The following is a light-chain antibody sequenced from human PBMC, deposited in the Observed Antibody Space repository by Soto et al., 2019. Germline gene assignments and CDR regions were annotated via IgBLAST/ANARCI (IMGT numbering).Light chain of an antibody. CDR2: VNSDGSH. CDR1: SGHSSSA. Sequence: QAVLTQSPSASASLGASVKLTCTLKSGHSSSAIAWHQQQPEKGPRYLMSVNSDGSHIKGDGIPDRFSGSSSGAERYLTISSLQSEDEADYYCSSYGGSNIPLYVFGTGTKLTVL. CDR3: SSYGGSNIPLYV. J-gene: IGLJ1*01. V-gene: IGLV4-69*01.